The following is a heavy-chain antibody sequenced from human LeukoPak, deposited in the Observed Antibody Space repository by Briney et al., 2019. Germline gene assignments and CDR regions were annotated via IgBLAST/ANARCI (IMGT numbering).Heavy chain of an antibody. V-gene: IGHV1-18*01. CDR2: ISAYNGNT. J-gene: IGHJ4*02. CDR3: AREYSGSLDY. Sequence: PGASVKVSCKVSGYTLTELSMHWVRQAPGQGLEWMGWISAYNGNTNYAQKLQGRVTMTTDTSTSTAYMELRSLRSDDTAVYYCAREYSGSLDYWGQGTLVTVSS. D-gene: IGHD1-26*01. CDR1: GYTLTELS.